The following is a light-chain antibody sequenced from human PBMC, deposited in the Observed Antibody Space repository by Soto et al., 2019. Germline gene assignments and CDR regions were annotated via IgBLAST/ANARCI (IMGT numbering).Light chain of an antibody. CDR2: DAS. V-gene: IGKV1-33*01. J-gene: IGKJ4*01. CDR1: QDITNH. Sequence: DIQMTQSPSSLSASVGDRVTITCQASQDITNHLNWYQQKPGKAPKLLIYDASNLQTGVPSRFSGSGFWTDFTFTISGLQPEDIATFYCQQYDILLTFGGGTKVDIK. CDR3: QQYDILLT.